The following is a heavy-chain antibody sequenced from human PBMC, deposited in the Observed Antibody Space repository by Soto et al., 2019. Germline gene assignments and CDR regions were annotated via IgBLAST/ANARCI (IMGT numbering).Heavy chain of an antibody. V-gene: IGHV3-48*02. J-gene: IGHJ4*02. CDR3: VRAACGDCYGYGY. CDR2: ISSTSTTI. Sequence: EVQLVESGGGLVQPGGSLRLSCAASGFTLSTYAMNWVRQAPGKGLEWVSYISSTSTTIYYADSVKGRFTISRDNAKNSLFLQMNSLRDEDTAVYYCVRAACGDCYGYGYWGQGTMVTVSS. CDR1: GFTLSTYA. D-gene: IGHD5-18*01.